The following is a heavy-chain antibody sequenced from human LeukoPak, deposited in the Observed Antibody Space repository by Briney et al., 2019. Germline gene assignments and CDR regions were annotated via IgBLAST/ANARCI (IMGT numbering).Heavy chain of an antibody. CDR3: ARGDDFSGDY. CDR2: IHPEGNEK. Sequence: GGSLRLSCTASGFTFSTYWMSWVRQAPGEGLEWVANIHPEGNEKYHVDSVKGRFTISRDNAKNSLYLQMNSLRVEDTAVHYCARGDDFSGDYWGQGTLVTVSS. D-gene: IGHD2-21*02. V-gene: IGHV3-7*04. CDR1: GFTFSTYW. J-gene: IGHJ4*02.